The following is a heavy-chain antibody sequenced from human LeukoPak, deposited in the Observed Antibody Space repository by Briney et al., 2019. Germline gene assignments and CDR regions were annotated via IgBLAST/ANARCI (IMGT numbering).Heavy chain of an antibody. CDR1: GGTFSSYA. CDR2: ISAYNGNT. Sequence: ASVKVSCKASGGTFSSYAISWVRQAPGQGLEWMGWISAYNGNTNYAQKLQGRVTMTTDTSTSTAYMELRSLRSDDTAVYYCARDFHSWFDPWGQGTLVTVSS. J-gene: IGHJ5*02. D-gene: IGHD2/OR15-2a*01. CDR3: ARDFHSWFDP. V-gene: IGHV1-18*01.